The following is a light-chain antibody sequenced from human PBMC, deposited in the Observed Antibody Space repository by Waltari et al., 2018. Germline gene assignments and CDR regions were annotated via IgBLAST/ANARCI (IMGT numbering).Light chain of an antibody. J-gene: IGLJ1*01. V-gene: IGLV2-11*01. Sequence: QSALTQPRSVSGSPGQSVTISCTGTSSDVGGYNYVSWYQQYPGKAPRVVIYDVSKRPSGVPDRFSGSKSGNTAPLTISGLQAEDEADYYCCSYAGAYTFVFGTGTKVTVL. CDR2: DVS. CDR1: SSDVGGYNY. CDR3: CSYAGAYTFV.